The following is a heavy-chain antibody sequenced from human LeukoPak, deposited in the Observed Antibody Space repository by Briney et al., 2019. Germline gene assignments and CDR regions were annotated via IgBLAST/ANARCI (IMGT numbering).Heavy chain of an antibody. D-gene: IGHD3-16*02. CDR3: ARETQSYDYVWGSYRYPDY. V-gene: IGHV1-18*01. Sequence: ASVKVSCKASGYTFTSYGISWVRQAPGQGLGWMGWISAYNGNTNYAQKLQGRVTMTTDTSTSTAYMELRSLRSDDTAVYYCARETQSYDYVWGSYRYPDYWGQGTLVTVSS. CDR1: GYTFTSYG. J-gene: IGHJ4*02. CDR2: ISAYNGNT.